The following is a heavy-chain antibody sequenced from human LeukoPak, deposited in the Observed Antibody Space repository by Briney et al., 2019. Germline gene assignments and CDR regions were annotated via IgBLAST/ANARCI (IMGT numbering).Heavy chain of an antibody. CDR2: INHSGST. V-gene: IGHV4-34*01. CDR3: ARAYSSSWAFDY. J-gene: IGHJ4*02. D-gene: IGHD6-13*01. CDR1: GGSFSGYY. Sequence: PSETLSLTCAVYGGSFSGYYWSWIRQPPGKGLEWIGEINHSGSTNYNPSLKSRVTISVDTSKNQFSPKLSSVTAADTAVYYCARAYSSSWAFDYWGQGTLVTVSS.